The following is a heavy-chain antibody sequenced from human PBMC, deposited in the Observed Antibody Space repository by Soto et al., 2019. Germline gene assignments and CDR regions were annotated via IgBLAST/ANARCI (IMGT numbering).Heavy chain of an antibody. CDR1: GGSMSNYY. J-gene: IGHJ4*02. CDR3: ARELPSIYEILTGHFDH. V-gene: IGHV4-4*07. Sequence: SETLSLTCTVSGGSMSNYYWSWMRQPAGEGLEWIGRIYTTGSTHYNPSLKSPVTLSIDMSKNQFSLKLNSVTAADTAVYYCARELPSIYEILTGHFDHWGQGTLVTVS. D-gene: IGHD3-9*01. CDR2: IYTTGST.